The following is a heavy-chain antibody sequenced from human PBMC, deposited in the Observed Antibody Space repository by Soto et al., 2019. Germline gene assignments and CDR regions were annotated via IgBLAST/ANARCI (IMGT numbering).Heavy chain of an antibody. CDR2: ISTYNDYT. J-gene: IGHJ6*02. CDR1: DYTFNNYG. Sequence: ASVKVSCKASDYTFNNYGINWVRQAPGQGPEWLGWISTYNDYTSYAQKLQGRVTMTTDTSTSTAYMELRSLRSDDTAVYYCARGDQLPLINYNYYGMDVWGQGTTVTVSS. CDR3: ARGDQLPLINYNYYGMDV. D-gene: IGHD2-2*01. V-gene: IGHV1-18*01.